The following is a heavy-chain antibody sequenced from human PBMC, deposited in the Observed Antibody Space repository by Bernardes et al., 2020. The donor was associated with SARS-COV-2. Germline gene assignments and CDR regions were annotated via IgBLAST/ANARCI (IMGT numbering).Heavy chain of an antibody. Sequence: ASVKVSCKASGYTFTSYYMHWVRQAPGQGLEWMGIINPSGGSTSYAQKFQGRVTMTRDTSTSTVYMELSSLRSEDTAVYYCARDRIKDYDFWSGYSYYYYGMDVWGQGTTVTVSS. CDR1: GYTFTSYY. CDR2: INPSGGST. J-gene: IGHJ6*02. CDR3: ARDRIKDYDFWSGYSYYYYGMDV. V-gene: IGHV1-46*01. D-gene: IGHD3-3*01.